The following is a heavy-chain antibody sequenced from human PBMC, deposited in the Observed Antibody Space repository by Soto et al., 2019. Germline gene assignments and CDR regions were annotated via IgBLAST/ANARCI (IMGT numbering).Heavy chain of an antibody. CDR2: INPNSGGT. CDR3: ARLNSSSRQYYFDY. D-gene: IGHD6-13*01. V-gene: IGHV1-2*04. J-gene: IGHJ4*03. Sequence: ASVKVSCKASGYTFTGYYMHWVRQAPGQGLEWMGWINPNSGGTNYAQKFQGWVTMTRDTSISTAYMELSRLRSDDTAVYYCARLNSSSRQYYFDYWGQGTTVTVSS. CDR1: GYTFTGYY.